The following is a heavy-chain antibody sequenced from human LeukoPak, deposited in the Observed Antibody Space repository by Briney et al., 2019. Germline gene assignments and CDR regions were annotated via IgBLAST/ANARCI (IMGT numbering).Heavy chain of an antibody. V-gene: IGHV3-7*01. J-gene: IGHJ4*02. CDR1: GFTFSTYW. CDR3: ARGLSGFDY. Sequence: GGSLRLSCAASGFTFSTYWMTWVRQAPGKGLEWVANIKPDGSQIYYVDSVKGRFTISRDNAKNSLYLQMNSLRAEDTAVYYCARGLSGFDYWGQGTLVTVSS. D-gene: IGHD6-19*01. CDR2: IKPDGSQI.